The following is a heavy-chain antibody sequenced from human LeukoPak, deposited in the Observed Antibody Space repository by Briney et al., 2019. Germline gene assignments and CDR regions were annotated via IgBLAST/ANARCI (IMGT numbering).Heavy chain of an antibody. V-gene: IGHV5-51*01. D-gene: IGHD1-26*01. Sequence: GESLKISCKGSGCSFSSYWIGWVRQRPGTGLEWMGIIYPGDSDTRYSPSFQGQVTISADKSISTAYVEWSSLKASDTAMYYCARRSLSSYNWFDPWGQGTLVTVSS. CDR3: ARRSLSSYNWFDP. CDR2: IYPGDSDT. CDR1: GCSFSSYW. J-gene: IGHJ5*02.